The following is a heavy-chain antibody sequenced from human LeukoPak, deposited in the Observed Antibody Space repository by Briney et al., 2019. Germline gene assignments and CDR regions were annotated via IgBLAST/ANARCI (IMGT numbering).Heavy chain of an antibody. CDR1: GFTFSSYW. V-gene: IGHV3-23*01. Sequence: QSGGSLRLSCAASGFTFSSYWMNWARQAPGKGLEWVSTIFGSGRATYYADSVKGRFTISRDNSKNTVFLQMNSLRAEDTAIFYCAKVFCGSDCLDHFDYWGQGTLVTVSS. CDR2: IFGSGRAT. J-gene: IGHJ4*02. D-gene: IGHD2-21*02. CDR3: AKVFCGSDCLDHFDY.